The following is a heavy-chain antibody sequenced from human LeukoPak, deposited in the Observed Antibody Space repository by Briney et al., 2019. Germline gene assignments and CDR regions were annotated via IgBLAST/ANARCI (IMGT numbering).Heavy chain of an antibody. CDR3: ARQHFEY. CDR1: GFTFSSYW. Sequence: PGGSLRLSCAASGFTFSSYWMNWVRQAPGRGLEWVANIKPDGSGKYYVDSVKGRFTISRDNAKNSLYLQMNSLRAEDTAVYYCARQHFEYWAQGTLVTVSS. CDR2: IKPDGSGK. J-gene: IGHJ4*02. V-gene: IGHV3-7*04.